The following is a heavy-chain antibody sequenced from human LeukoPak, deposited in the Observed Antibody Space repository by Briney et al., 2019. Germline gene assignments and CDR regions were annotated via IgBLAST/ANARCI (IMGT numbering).Heavy chain of an antibody. J-gene: IGHJ5*01. Sequence: PSETLSLTCTVSGGSISSGSYYGSWIRQPAGKGLEWIERIYTSGSTNYNPSLKSRVTISADTSKNQFFLKLSSVTAADTAVYYCARGRSPQLLFSWGQGTLVTVSS. CDR2: IYTSGST. D-gene: IGHD2-2*01. CDR3: ARGRSPQLLFS. CDR1: GGSISSGSYY. V-gene: IGHV4-61*02.